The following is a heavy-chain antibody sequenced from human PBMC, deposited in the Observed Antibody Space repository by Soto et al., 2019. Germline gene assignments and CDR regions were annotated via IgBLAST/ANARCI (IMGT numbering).Heavy chain of an antibody. CDR3: AREGDFRVGYTAMVTIAFDY. V-gene: IGHV1-18*01. CDR2: ISAYNGNT. J-gene: IGHJ4*02. Sequence: ASVKVSCKASGYTFTSYGISWVRQAPGQGLEWMGWISAYNGNTNYAQKLQGRVTMTTDTSTSTAYMELRSLRSDDTAVYYCAREGDFRVGYTAMVTIAFDYWGQGTLVPVSS. CDR1: GYTFTSYG. D-gene: IGHD5-18*01.